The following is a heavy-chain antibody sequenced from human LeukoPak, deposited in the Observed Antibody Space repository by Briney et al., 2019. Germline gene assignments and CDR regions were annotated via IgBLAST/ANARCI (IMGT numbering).Heavy chain of an antibody. CDR1: GFTFSGFA. Sequence: PGGSLRLSCAASGFTFSGFAMHWVRQAPGKGLEWVAVISYDGSNKYSADSVKGRFSISRDNSKNTLYLQMNSLRAEDTAVYYCARDPLGRPTYYFDYWGQGTLVTVSS. V-gene: IGHV3-30*04. CDR2: ISYDGSNK. D-gene: IGHD6-25*01. J-gene: IGHJ4*02. CDR3: ARDPLGRPTYYFDY.